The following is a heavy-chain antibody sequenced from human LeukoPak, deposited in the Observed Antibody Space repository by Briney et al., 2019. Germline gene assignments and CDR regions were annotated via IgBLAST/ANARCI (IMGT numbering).Heavy chain of an antibody. J-gene: IGHJ4*02. CDR1: GFTFSSYW. Sequence: GGSLRLSCAASGFTFSSYWIHWVRQAPGKGLVWVSSIISDGSTTSYADSVKGRFTISRDTAKNTLYLQMNSLRADDTAVYYCARISYDSSGYYDYWGQGALVTVSS. CDR3: ARISYDSSGYYDY. CDR2: IISDGSTT. D-gene: IGHD3-22*01. V-gene: IGHV3-74*01.